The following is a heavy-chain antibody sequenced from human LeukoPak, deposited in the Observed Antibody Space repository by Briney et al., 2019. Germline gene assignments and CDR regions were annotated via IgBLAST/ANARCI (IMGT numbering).Heavy chain of an antibody. CDR3: ARGWGLLGGNSRGDYFDY. D-gene: IGHD4-23*01. Sequence: GRSLRLSCAASGFTFSSYGMHWVRQAPGKGLEWVAVISYDGSNKYYADSVKGRFTISRDNSKNTLYLQMNSLRAEDTAVYYCARGWGLLGGNSRGDYFDYWGQGTLVTVSS. V-gene: IGHV3-30*03. CDR1: GFTFSSYG. J-gene: IGHJ4*02. CDR2: ISYDGSNK.